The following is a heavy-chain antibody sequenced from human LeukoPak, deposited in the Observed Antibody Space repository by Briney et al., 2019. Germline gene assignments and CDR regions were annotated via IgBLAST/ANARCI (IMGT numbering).Heavy chain of an antibody. CDR2: INGDGTRT. J-gene: IGHJ2*01. Sequence: GGSLRLSCAAFGFTFSSYWMHWVRQAPGKGLVWVSRINGDGTRTNYADSVKGRFAISRDNAENTVNLQIYSLKAEDTAVYYCARGVPGGWYFDLWGPATLVTVSS. V-gene: IGHV3-74*01. D-gene: IGHD3-16*01. CDR3: ARGVPGGWYFDL. CDR1: GFTFSSYW.